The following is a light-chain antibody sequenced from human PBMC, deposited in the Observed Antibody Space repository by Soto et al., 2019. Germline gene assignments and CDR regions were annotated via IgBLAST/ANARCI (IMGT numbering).Light chain of an antibody. V-gene: IGLV2-14*01. CDR2: EVN. J-gene: IGLJ2*01. CDR1: SRDVGGYDY. Sequence: QSALTQPASVSGSPGQSITISCTGTSRDVGGYDYVSWYQHHPGKAPKVMIYEVNNRPSGVSDRFSGSKSGNTASLTISGLQAEDEADYFCSSYTSSSTDVVFGGGTKVTVL. CDR3: SSYTSSSTDVV.